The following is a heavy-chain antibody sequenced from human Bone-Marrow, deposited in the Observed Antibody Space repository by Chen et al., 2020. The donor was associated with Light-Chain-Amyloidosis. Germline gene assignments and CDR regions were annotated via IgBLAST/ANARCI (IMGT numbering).Heavy chain of an antibody. V-gene: IGHV4-34*01. Sequence: QVQLQQWGAGLLKPSETLSLTCAVYNGSFSGFYWSWIRQPPGKGLEWIGEINHSGNTNYNPPLKSRVTMSVDTSKNQFSLKLSSVTAADTAVYYCASWASTDYYYYYYMDVWGKGTTVTVSS. J-gene: IGHJ6*03. CDR3: ASWASTDYYYYYYMDV. CDR2: INHSGNT. CDR1: NGSFSGFY. D-gene: IGHD2-2*01.